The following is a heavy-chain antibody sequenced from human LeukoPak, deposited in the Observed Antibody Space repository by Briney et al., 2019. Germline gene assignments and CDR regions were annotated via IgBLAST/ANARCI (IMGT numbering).Heavy chain of an antibody. J-gene: IGHJ3*02. CDR3: ARDRIAVQGDGFDI. D-gene: IGHD6-19*01. CDR2: IYHSGST. V-gene: IGHV4-38-2*02. Sequence: SETLSLTCTVSGHSIINSYYWGWIRQPPGKGLEWIGSIYHSGSTYYNPSLKSRVTISADTSKNQFSLKLSSLTAADTAVYYCARDRIAVQGDGFDIWGQGTMVTVSS. CDR1: GHSIINSYY.